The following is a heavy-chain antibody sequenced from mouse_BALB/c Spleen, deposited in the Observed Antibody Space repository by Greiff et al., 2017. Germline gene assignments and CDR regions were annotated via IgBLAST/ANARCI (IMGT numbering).Heavy chain of an antibody. V-gene: IGHV14-4*02. CDR2: IDPENGDT. CDR1: GFNIKDYY. D-gene: IGHD2-10*02. J-gene: IGHJ3*01. Sequence: EVQLQESGAELVRSGASVKLSCTASGFNIKDYYMHWVKQRPEQGLEWIGWIDPENGDTKYAPKFQGKATMTADTSSNTAYLQLRSLTSEDTAVYYCKGKYGNSFAYGGQGTLGTVSA. CDR3: KGKYGNSFAY.